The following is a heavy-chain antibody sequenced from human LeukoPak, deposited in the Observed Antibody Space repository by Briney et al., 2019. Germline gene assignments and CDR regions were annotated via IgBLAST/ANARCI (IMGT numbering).Heavy chain of an antibody. V-gene: IGHV4-39*01. D-gene: IGHD3-3*01. CDR3: ARHSYYDFYHPDAFDI. CDR1: GGSISSSSYY. CDR2: IYYSGST. Sequence: PSETLSLTCTVSGGSISSSSYYWGWIRQPPGKGLEWIGSIYYSGSTYYNPSLKSRVTISVDTSKNHFSLKLSSVTAADTAVYYCARHSYYDFYHPDAFDIWGQGTMVTVSS. J-gene: IGHJ3*02.